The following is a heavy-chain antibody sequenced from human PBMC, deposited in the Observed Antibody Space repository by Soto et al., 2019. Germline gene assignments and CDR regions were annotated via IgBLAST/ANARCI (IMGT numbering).Heavy chain of an antibody. D-gene: IGHD2-21*01. CDR3: ARDDCGGDCYSDAFDI. V-gene: IGHV1-18*01. CDR2: ISAYNGNT. CDR1: GYTFTSYG. Sequence: QVQLVQSGAEVKKPGASVKVSCKASGYTFTSYGISWVRQAPGQGLEWMGWISAYNGNTNYAQKLQGRVTMTTDTSTSTAYMELRSLRSDDTAVYYCARDDCGGDCYSDAFDIWGQGQWSPSLQ. J-gene: IGHJ3*02.